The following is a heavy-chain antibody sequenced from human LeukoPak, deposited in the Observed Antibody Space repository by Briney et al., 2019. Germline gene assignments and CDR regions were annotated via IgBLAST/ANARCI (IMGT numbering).Heavy chain of an antibody. Sequence: GASVKVSCKASRHTFTVWHIHWVRQAPGQGLEWMGWINPNSGGTNYAQKFQGRVTMTRDTSVNTVYMELSSLRSDDTAMYYCAIIFGGSCYLWFDPWGRGTLVTVSS. J-gene: IGHJ5*02. CDR1: RHTFTVWH. V-gene: IGHV1-2*02. CDR2: INPNSGGT. D-gene: IGHD2-15*01. CDR3: AIIFGGSCYLWFDP.